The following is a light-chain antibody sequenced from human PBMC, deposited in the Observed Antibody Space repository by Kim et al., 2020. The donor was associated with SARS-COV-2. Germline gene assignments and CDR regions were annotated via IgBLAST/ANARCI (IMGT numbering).Light chain of an antibody. Sequence: SYELTQPPSVSVAPGKTARITCGGNNIGSKSVHWYQQKPGQAPVLVIYYDSDRPSGIPERFSGSNSGNTATLTISRVEAGDEADYYCQVWDSLYVFGTGT. CDR2: YDS. CDR1: NIGSKS. J-gene: IGLJ1*01. V-gene: IGLV3-21*04. CDR3: QVWDSLYV.